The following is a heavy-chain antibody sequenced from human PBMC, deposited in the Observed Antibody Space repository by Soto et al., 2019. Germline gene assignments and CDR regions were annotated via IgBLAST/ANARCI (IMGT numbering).Heavy chain of an antibody. CDR2: MNPNSGNT. V-gene: IGHV1-8*01. Sequence: GASVKVSCKASGYTFTSYDINWVRQATGQGLEWMGWMNPNSGNTGYAQKFQGRVTMTRNTSISTAYMELSSLRSEDTAVYYCAADLEAVAGATGWFDPWGQGTLVTVSS. J-gene: IGHJ5*02. CDR1: GYTFTSYD. CDR3: AADLEAVAGATGWFDP. D-gene: IGHD6-19*01.